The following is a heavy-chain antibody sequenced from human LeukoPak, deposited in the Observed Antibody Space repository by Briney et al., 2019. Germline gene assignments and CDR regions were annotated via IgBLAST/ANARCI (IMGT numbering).Heavy chain of an antibody. CDR3: AREIGPIQLHLWGSAFDY. D-gene: IGHD5-18*01. CDR2: INPKSGGT. CDR1: GYTFTGYY. J-gene: IGHJ4*02. Sequence: ASVKVSCKASGYTFTGYYMHWVRQAPGQGLEWMGWINPKSGGTNYAQKFQGRVTMTRDTSISTAYMELSSLRSEDSAVYYCAREIGPIQLHLWGSAFDYWGQGTLVTVSS. V-gene: IGHV1-2*02.